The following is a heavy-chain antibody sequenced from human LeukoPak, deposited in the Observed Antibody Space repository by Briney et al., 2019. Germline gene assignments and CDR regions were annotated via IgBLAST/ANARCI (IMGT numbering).Heavy chain of an antibody. J-gene: IGHJ4*02. Sequence: GGSLRLSCAASGFTVSNDYMSWVRQAPGEGLEWVSVIYSGGSTYYADSVKGRFTISRDNSKNTLYLQMNSLRAEDTAVYYCARMGSWVLDYWGQGTLVTVSS. V-gene: IGHV3-66*01. CDR3: ARMGSWVLDY. D-gene: IGHD3-10*01. CDR2: IYSGGST. CDR1: GFTVSNDY.